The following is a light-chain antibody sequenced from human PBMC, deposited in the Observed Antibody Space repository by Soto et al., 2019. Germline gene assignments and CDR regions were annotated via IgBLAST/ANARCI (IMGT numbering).Light chain of an antibody. V-gene: IGLV1-51*01. CDR3: GTWDSSLSVV. Sequence: QSVLTQPPSVSAAPGQKVTISCSGSSSNIGNNYVSWYQQLPGAAPKLLIYDNYKRPSGIPDRFSGSKSGTSATLDITGLQTGDEADYYCGTWDSSLSVVFGGGTQLTVL. J-gene: IGLJ3*02. CDR1: SSNIGNNY. CDR2: DNY.